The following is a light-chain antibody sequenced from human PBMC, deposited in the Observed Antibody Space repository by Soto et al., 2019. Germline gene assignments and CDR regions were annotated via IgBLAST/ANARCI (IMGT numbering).Light chain of an antibody. V-gene: IGLV4-69*01. J-gene: IGLJ3*02. CDR3: QTWSTDIRV. CDR1: SGHNSYA. CDR2: LNSDGSH. Sequence: QPVLTQPPSASASLGASVKLTCTLSSGHNSYAIAWHQQQPEKGPRYLMKLNSDGSHSKGDGIPDPFSGSSSGAERYLTISSLQYEDEADYYCQTWSTDIRVFGGGTKLTVL.